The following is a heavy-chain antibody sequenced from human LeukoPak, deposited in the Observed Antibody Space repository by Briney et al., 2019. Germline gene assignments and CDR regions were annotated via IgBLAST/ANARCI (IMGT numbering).Heavy chain of an antibody. Sequence: AETLSLTCTGSGGSISSYYWSWIRQPPGKELEWIGYIYYSGSTNYNHSLTRRVTISVDTSKNQFSLKLSSVTAADTAVYYCARVDALKDWFELWGQGTLVTVSS. CDR1: GGSISSYY. CDR3: ARVDALKDWFEL. J-gene: IGHJ5*02. CDR2: IYYSGST. V-gene: IGHV4-59*01. D-gene: IGHD2-15*01.